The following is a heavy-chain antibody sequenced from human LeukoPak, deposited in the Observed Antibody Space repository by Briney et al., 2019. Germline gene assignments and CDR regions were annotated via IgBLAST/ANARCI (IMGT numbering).Heavy chain of an antibody. CDR1: GGSISSDY. CDR2: INYRGNT. D-gene: IGHD5-18*01. CDR3: ARTLSGYSYGLFDY. Sequence: SETLSLTCTVSGGSISSDYWSWIRQPPGKGLEWIGHINYRGNTNNNPSLKSRVTISVDTSKNQFSLNLSSMTAADTAMYYCARTLSGYSYGLFDYWGQGTLVTVSS. J-gene: IGHJ4*02. V-gene: IGHV4-59*08.